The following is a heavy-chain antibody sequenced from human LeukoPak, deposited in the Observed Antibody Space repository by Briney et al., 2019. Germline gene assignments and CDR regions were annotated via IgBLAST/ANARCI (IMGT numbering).Heavy chain of an antibody. D-gene: IGHD6-13*01. V-gene: IGHV4-34*01. CDR1: GGSFSGYY. CDR2: INHSGST. CDR3: ARTVAAAPAGIDY. Sequence: PSETLSLTCAVYGGSFSGYYWSWIRQPPGKGLEWIGEINHSGSTNYNPSLKSRVTISVDTSKNQFSLKLSSVTAADTAVYYCARTVAAAPAGIDYWGQGTLVTVSS. J-gene: IGHJ4*02.